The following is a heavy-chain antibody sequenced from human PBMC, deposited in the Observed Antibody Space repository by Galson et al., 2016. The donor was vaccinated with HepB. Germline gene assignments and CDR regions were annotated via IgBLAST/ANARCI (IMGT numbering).Heavy chain of an antibody. D-gene: IGHD3-10*01. CDR3: ARGYGSGSYFFYYGMDV. V-gene: IGHV1-46*01. J-gene: IGHJ6*02. CDR1: GHTVTRYY. CDR2: INPSGGST. Sequence: SVKVSCKASGHTVTRYYIHWVRQAPGQGPEWMGIINPSGGSTSYAQNFQGRVTMTWDTSTSTVNMELSSLRSKDTAVYYCARGYGSGSYFFYYGMDVWGQGTTVPVSS.